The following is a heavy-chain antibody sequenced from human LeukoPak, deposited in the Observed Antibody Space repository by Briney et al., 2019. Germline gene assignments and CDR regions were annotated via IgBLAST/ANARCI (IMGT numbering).Heavy chain of an antibody. CDR2: INHSGST. CDR1: GGSFSGYY. V-gene: IGHV4-34*01. D-gene: IGHD6-19*01. CDR3: ARILYSSGWYTDLPDY. J-gene: IGHJ4*02. Sequence: PSETLSLTCAVYGGSFSGYYWSWIRQPPGKGLEWIGEINHSGSTNYNPSLKSRVTISVDTSKNQFSLKLSSVTAADTAVYYCARILYSSGWYTDLPDYWGQGTLVTVSS.